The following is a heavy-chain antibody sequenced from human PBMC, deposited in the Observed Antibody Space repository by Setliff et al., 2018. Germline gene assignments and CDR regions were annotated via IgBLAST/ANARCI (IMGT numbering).Heavy chain of an antibody. V-gene: IGHV7-4-1*02. CDR3: ATGSLAIAGTGH. CDR2: INTNTGNP. J-gene: IGHJ4*02. D-gene: IGHD6-13*01. CDR1: GYTFTTYA. Sequence: GASVKVSCKTSGYTFTTYAISWMRQAPGQGLEWMGWINTNTGNPSYAQDFTGRFVFSLDPSVSTAYLEISSLKAEDTAHYYCATGSLAIAGTGHWGQGTLVTVSS.